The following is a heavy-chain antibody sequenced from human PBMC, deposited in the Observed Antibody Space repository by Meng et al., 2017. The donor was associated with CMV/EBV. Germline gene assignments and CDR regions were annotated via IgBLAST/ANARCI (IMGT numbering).Heavy chain of an antibody. Sequence: VHLQHGGVGLLKPSETLSLTGAVSGGSISSSSYYWGWIRQPPGKGLEWIGSIYYSGSTYYNPSLKSRVTISVDTSKNQFSLKLSSVTAADTAVYYCARGVVTMIVVYDPWGQGTLVTVSS. D-gene: IGHD3-22*01. CDR3: ARGVVTMIVVYDP. J-gene: IGHJ5*02. CDR1: GGSISSSSYY. CDR2: IYYSGST. V-gene: IGHV4-39*07.